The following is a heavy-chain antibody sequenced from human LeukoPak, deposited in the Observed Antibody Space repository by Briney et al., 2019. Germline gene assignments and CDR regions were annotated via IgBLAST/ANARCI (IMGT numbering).Heavy chain of an antibody. V-gene: IGHV4-30-4*01. CDR2: IHYSGNT. J-gene: IGHJ4*02. D-gene: IGHD4-23*01. Sequence: SETLSLTCAVSGGSSRSGDYFWSWIRQPPGKGLEWIGHIHYSGNTYYNPSLKSRVSIPVDTSKNQFSLKLSSATAADTAVYYCARENNDYGGKKAFDYWGQGTLVTVSS. CDR3: ARENNDYGGKKAFDY. CDR1: GGSSRSGDYF.